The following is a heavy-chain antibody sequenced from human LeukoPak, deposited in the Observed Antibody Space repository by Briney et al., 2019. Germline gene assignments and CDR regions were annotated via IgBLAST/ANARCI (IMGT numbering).Heavy chain of an antibody. CDR1: GGSISSYY. CDR3: ARGAVDNMASGY. Sequence: SETLSLTCTVSGGSISSYYWSWIRQPPGKGLEWIGYIYYSGSTNYNPSLKSRVTISVDTSKNQFSLKLSSVTAADTAVCYCARGAVDNMASGYWGQGTLVTVSS. D-gene: IGHD5-12*01. CDR2: IYYSGST. J-gene: IGHJ4*02. V-gene: IGHV4-59*01.